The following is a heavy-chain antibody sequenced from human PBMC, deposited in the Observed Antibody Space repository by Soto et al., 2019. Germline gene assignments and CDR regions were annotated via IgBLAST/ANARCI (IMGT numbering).Heavy chain of an antibody. CDR2: INSDGGST. V-gene: IGHV3-74*01. Sequence: GGSLRLSCAASGFTFSNYWMLWVRQAPGKGRVWVSRINSDGGSTTYADSVRGRFTISRDNAKNTLYVQMNSLRAEDSAVYYCARLGNWAGAYYYTDVWGKGTTVTVSS. J-gene: IGHJ6*03. CDR3: ARLGNWAGAYYYTDV. CDR1: GFTFSNYW. D-gene: IGHD7-27*01.